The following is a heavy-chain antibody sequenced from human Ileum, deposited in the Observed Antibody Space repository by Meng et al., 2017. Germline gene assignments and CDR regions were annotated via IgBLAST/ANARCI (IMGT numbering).Heavy chain of an antibody. CDR1: GGSISSYY. CDR2: IYYNGST. CDR3: ARREYDSRGYYFDY. Sequence: QVQLQESGPGLVKPSETLSLTCTVSGGSISSYYWGWIRQPPGKGLEWIGYIYYNGSTNYNPSLKSRLTMSVDTSKNQFSLKLSSVTAADTAVYYCARREYDSRGYYFDYWGQGTLVTVSS. V-gene: IGHV4-59*08. D-gene: IGHD3-22*01. J-gene: IGHJ4*02.